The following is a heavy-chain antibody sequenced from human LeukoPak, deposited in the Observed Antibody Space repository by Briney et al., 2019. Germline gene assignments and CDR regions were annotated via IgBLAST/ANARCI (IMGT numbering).Heavy chain of an antibody. CDR2: INSDGSST. Sequence: GGSLRLSCAASGFTFSSYWMHWVRHAPGKGLVWVSRINSDGSSTSYADSVKGRFTISRDNAKNTLYLQMNSLRAEDTAVYYCARGKGIAAHDYWGQGTLVTVSS. J-gene: IGHJ4*02. D-gene: IGHD6-13*01. V-gene: IGHV3-74*01. CDR1: GFTFSSYW. CDR3: ARGKGIAAHDY.